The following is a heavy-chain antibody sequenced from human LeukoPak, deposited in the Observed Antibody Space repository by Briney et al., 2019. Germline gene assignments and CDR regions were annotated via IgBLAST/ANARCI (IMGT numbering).Heavy chain of an antibody. CDR2: SSSSGSTI. J-gene: IGHJ5*02. Sequence: PGGSLRLSXAASGFTFSDYYMSWIGQAPGKGLEWVSYSSSSGSTIYYADSVKGRFTISRDNAKNSLYLQMNSLRAEDTAVYYCARVGGYCSSTSCWGENWFDPWGQGTLVTVSS. D-gene: IGHD2-2*01. CDR1: GFTFSDYY. V-gene: IGHV3-11*04. CDR3: ARVGGYCSSTSCWGENWFDP.